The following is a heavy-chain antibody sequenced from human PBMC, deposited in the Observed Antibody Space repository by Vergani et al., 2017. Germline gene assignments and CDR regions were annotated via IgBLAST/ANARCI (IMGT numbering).Heavy chain of an antibody. D-gene: IGHD6-13*01. CDR2: ISSSSSYI. V-gene: IGHV3-21*02. Sequence: EVQLVESGGGLVQPGGSLRLPCAASGFTFSSYSMNWVRPAPGKGLEWVSSISSSSSYIYYADSVKGRFTISRDNAKNSLYLQMISLRAEDTAVYYCARDLGSSSRYSYWGQGTLVTVSS. CDR3: ARDLGSSSRYSY. J-gene: IGHJ4*02. CDR1: GFTFSSYS.